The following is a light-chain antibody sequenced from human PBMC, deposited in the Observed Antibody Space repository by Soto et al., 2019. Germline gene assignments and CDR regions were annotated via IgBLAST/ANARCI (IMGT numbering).Light chain of an antibody. J-gene: IGKJ5*01. CDR1: QPISDK. CDR3: QQYDQWPIT. Sequence: EVVVTQSPATLSVSPGEVAPLSCWASQPISDKLAWYQQKAGQAPRLLIYGASARALEIPARFSGSGSGTEFTFTITSLQSEDFAVYFCQQYDQWPITFGQGTRLEIK. V-gene: IGKV3-15*01. CDR2: GAS.